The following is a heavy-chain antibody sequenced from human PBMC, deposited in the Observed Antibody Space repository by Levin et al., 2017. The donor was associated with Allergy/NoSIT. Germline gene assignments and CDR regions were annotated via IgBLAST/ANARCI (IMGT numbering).Heavy chain of an antibody. D-gene: IGHD2-15*01. CDR1: GYTFTSYG. CDR2: ISAYNGNT. CDR3: ARVVVVAATPGQYAFDI. V-gene: IGHV1-18*01. Sequence: ASVKVSCKASGYTFTSYGISWVRQAPGQGLEWMGWISAYNGNTNYAQKLQGRVTMTTDTSTSTAYMELRSLRSDDTAVYYCARVVVVAATPGQYAFDIWGQGTMVTVSS. J-gene: IGHJ3*02.